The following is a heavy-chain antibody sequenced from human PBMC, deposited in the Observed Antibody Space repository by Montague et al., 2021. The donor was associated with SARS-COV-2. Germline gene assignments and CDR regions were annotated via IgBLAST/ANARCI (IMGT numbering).Heavy chain of an antibody. V-gene: IGHV4-59*01. Sequence: SETLSLTCTVSGGSISSYYWSWIRQPPGKGLEWIWYIYYSGSTNYNPSLKSRVTISVDTSKNQFSLKLSSVTAADTAVYYCAREGGSYLPFDYWGQGTLVTVSS. J-gene: IGHJ4*02. CDR2: IYYSGST. CDR3: AREGGSYLPFDY. D-gene: IGHD1-26*01. CDR1: GGSISSYY.